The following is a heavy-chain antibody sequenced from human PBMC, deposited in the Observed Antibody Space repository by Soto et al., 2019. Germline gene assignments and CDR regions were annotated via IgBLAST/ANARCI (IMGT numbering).Heavy chain of an antibody. V-gene: IGHV4-39*01. J-gene: IGHJ4*02. CDR3: ARRAGYRAAPIDY. Sequence: QLQLQESGPGLVKPSETLSLTCTVSGGSISSSSYYWGWIRQPPGKGLEWIGSIYYSGSTYYNPSLKSRVTISVDTSKNQFSLKLSSVTAADTVVYYCARRAGYRAAPIDYWGQGTLVTVSS. D-gene: IGHD3-16*02. CDR2: IYYSGST. CDR1: GGSISSSSYY.